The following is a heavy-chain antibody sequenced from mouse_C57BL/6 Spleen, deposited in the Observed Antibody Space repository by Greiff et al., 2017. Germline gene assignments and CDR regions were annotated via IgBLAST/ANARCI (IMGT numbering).Heavy chain of an antibody. Sequence: QVQLQQSGAELVRPGASVKLSCKASGYTFTDYYINWVKQRPGQGLEWIARIYPGSGNTYYNEKFKGKATLTAEKSSSTAYMQLSSLTSEDSAVYFCAIEGYYGSSFDYWGQGTTLTVSS. J-gene: IGHJ2*01. CDR3: AIEGYYGSSFDY. CDR1: GYTFTDYY. V-gene: IGHV1-76*01. CDR2: IYPGSGNT. D-gene: IGHD1-1*01.